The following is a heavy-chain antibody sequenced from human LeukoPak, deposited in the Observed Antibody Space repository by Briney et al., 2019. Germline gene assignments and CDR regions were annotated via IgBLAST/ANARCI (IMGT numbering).Heavy chain of an antibody. J-gene: IGHJ4*02. Sequence: PGGSLRLSCAASGFRFSSYDIHWVRQAPGKGLEWVTFIESDGTKEYYADSVKGRFTISRDNSKNTVYVQMNTLGAEDTAVYYCAKEGSGWYYLDYWGQGTVVTVSS. V-gene: IGHV3-30*02. CDR2: IESDGTKE. CDR3: AKEGSGWYYLDY. CDR1: GFRFSSYD. D-gene: IGHD6-19*01.